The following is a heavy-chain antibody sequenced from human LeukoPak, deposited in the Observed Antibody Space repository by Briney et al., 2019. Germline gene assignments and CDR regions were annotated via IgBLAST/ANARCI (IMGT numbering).Heavy chain of an antibody. CDR2: MYYSGST. J-gene: IGHJ3*02. V-gene: IGHV4-34*01. D-gene: IGHD3-22*01. Sequence: SETLSLTCAVYGGSFSGYYWSLIRQPPGKGLEWIGSMYYSGSTYYNPSLKSRVTISVDTSKNQFSLKLSSVTAADTAVYYCARHPRKTYYYDSSGYLDAFDIWGQGTMVTVSS. CDR3: ARHPRKTYYYDSSGYLDAFDI. CDR1: GGSFSGYY.